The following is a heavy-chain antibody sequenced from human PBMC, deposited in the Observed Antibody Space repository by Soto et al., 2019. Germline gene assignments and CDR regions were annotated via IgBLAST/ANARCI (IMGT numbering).Heavy chain of an antibody. CDR2: ISYDGSNK. CDR3: SSPTVLNWNSNWFDP. D-gene: IGHD1-7*01. CDR1: GFTFSSYA. J-gene: IGHJ5*02. V-gene: IGHV3-30-3*01. Sequence: QVQLVESGGGVVQPGRSLRLSCAASGFTFSSYAMHWVRQAPGKGLEWVAVISYDGSNKYYADSVKGRFTISRDNSKNTLYLQMNSLRAEDTAVYYCSSPTVLNWNSNWFDPWGQGTLVTVSS.